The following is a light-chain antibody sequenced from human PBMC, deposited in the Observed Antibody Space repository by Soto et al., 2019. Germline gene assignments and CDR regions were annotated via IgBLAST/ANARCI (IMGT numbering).Light chain of an antibody. J-gene: IGLJ2*01. V-gene: IGLV1-44*01. CDR2: SNN. Sequence: QSVLTQPPSASGTPGQRVTISCSGSSSNIGNSAVNWYQQLPGTAPKLLIYSNNQRSSGVPDRFSGSKSGTSASLAISGLQSEDEADYYCATWDDSLIGHVFGGGTKLTVL. CDR1: SSNIGNSA. CDR3: ATWDDSLIGHV.